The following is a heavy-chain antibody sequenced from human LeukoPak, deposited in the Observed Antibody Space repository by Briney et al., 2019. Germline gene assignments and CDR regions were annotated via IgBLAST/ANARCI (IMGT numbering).Heavy chain of an antibody. J-gene: IGHJ5*02. D-gene: IGHD6-13*01. Sequence: GGSLRLSCAASGFTFDDYAMHWVRQASGKGLEWVSGISWNSGSIGYADSVKGRFTISRDNAKNSLYLQMNSLRAEDTAVYYCARDPAAADKNWFDPWGQGTLVTVSS. CDR3: ARDPAAADKNWFDP. CDR2: ISWNSGSI. CDR1: GFTFDDYA. V-gene: IGHV3-9*01.